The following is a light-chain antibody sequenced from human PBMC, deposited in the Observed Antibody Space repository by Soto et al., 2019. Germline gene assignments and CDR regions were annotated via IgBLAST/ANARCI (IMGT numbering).Light chain of an antibody. V-gene: IGLV1-44*01. Sequence: QSVLTQPPSASGTPGQRVSISCSGSSSNIGRNTVNWYQQLPGTAPKLLMYSSNQRPSGVPDRFSGSKSGTSGSLAISGLQSEYEADYDCAAWDDSLTAWVFGGGTKLTVL. CDR3: AAWDDSLTAWV. CDR2: SSN. CDR1: SSNIGRNT. J-gene: IGLJ3*02.